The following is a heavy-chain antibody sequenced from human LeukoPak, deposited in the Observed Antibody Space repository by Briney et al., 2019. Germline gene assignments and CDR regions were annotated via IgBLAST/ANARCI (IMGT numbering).Heavy chain of an antibody. D-gene: IGHD2-2*01. CDR3: ARRQTQYDCFDP. J-gene: IGHJ5*02. Sequence: SQTLSLTCAISGDIVSSNSVTWNWIRQSPSRGLEWLGRTYYRSTWYNDYAVSVRGRITVNPDTSKNQFSLHLNSVTPEDTAVYYCARRQTQYDCFDPWGQGILVTVSS. V-gene: IGHV6-1*01. CDR2: TYYRSTWYN. CDR1: GDIVSSNSVT.